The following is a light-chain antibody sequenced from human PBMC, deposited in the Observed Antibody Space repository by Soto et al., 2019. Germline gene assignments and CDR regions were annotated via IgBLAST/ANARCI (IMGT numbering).Light chain of an antibody. CDR3: PQRSNWLFT. J-gene: IGKJ3*01. Sequence: EIVLTQSPATLSLSPGERATLSCRASQSVSSYLAWYQQKPGQAPRLLIYDASNRATGIPARFSGSGSGTDFTLTISSLEPEEFAVYYCPQRSNWLFTFGPGTKVDIK. CDR2: DAS. CDR1: QSVSSY. V-gene: IGKV3-11*01.